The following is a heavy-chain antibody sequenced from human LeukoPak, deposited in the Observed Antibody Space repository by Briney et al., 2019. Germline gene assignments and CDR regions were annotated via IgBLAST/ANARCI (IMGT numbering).Heavy chain of an antibody. CDR1: GFTFSSYA. CDR2: ISGSGDNT. J-gene: IGHJ4*02. CDR3: ARVLSTAVY. D-gene: IGHD5/OR15-5a*01. Sequence: GGSLRLSCAASGFTFSSYAMSWVRQVPGKGLEWVSVISGSGDNTYYADSVKGRFTISRDNSKNTLYLQMNSLRAEDTAVYYCARVLSTAVYWGQGTLVTVSS. V-gene: IGHV3-23*01.